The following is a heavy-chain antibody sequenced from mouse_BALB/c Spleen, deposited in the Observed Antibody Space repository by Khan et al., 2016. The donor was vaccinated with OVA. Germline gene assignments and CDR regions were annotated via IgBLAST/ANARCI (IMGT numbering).Heavy chain of an antibody. Sequence: EVQLVESGGGLVKPGGSLKLSCAASGFAFNSYDMSWVRQTPEKRLEWVATISSTGTYTYYPDSVKGRFTISRDTARNTLCLQMSSLRSEDTALYYCTRPSYYGNPGFTYWGQGTLVTVSA. CDR2: ISSTGTYT. J-gene: IGHJ3*01. D-gene: IGHD2-10*01. CDR3: TRPSYYGNPGFTY. V-gene: IGHV5-9*02. CDR1: GFAFNSYD.